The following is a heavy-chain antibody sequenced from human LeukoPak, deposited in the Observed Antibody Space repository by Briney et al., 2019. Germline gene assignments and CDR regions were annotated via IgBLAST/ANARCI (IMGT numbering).Heavy chain of an antibody. J-gene: IGHJ4*02. CDR3: ARDPPAYPCTTTRCYPEVDY. CDR2: INPNTGGT. Sequence: ASVKVSCKASGYTFSGNFIHWVRQAPGLGLEWMGWINPNTGGTNSAEKFQGRVTLTRDTSLTTAYMELTSLRSDDTAVYYCARDPPAYPCTTTRCYPEVDYWGQGALVTVSS. CDR1: GYTFSGNF. D-gene: IGHD2-2*01. V-gene: IGHV1-2*02.